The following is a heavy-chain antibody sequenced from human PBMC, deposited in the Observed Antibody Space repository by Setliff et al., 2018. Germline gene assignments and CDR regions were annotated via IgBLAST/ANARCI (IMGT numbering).Heavy chain of an antibody. CDR3: ARALRSPLGGTAFVPVHFDP. D-gene: IGHD3-16*01. CDR2: IYSSGNT. CDR1: GDSIRSSRYY. J-gene: IGHJ5*02. Sequence: SETLSLTCTVSGDSIRSSRYYWGWIRQPPGKGLEWIGSIYSSGNTYYNPSLKRRVTISVDTTKNQFSLQLKSVTEADTAVYYCARALRSPLGGTAFVPVHFDPWGQGTLVTVSS. V-gene: IGHV4-39*07.